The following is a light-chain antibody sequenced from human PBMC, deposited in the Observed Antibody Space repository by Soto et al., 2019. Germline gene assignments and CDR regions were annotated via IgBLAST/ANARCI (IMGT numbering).Light chain of an antibody. CDR3: SSHSSSSNLVV. CDR2: DVN. V-gene: IGLV2-14*03. Sequence: QSALTQPASMSGSPGQSITISCTGTSSDVGGYNYVSWYRQHPGKAPKLMIYDVNNRPSGVSNRFSGSKSGNTASLTISGLQDDDEDDYYCSSHSSSSNLVVFGGGTKLTVL. J-gene: IGLJ2*01. CDR1: SSDVGGYNY.